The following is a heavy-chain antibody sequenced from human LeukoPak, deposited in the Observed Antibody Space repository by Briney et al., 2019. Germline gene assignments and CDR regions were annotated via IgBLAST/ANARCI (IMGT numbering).Heavy chain of an antibody. J-gene: IGHJ4*02. CDR3: ARETPRRGETRDGYR. Sequence: PGGSLRLSCVASGFTFSNYAMHWVRQAPGKGLEYVSAISSNGDSTYYANSVKGRFTISRDNPKNLLFLQINSLRVEDTAVYYCARETPRRGETRDGYRWGQGTLVTVSS. D-gene: IGHD5-24*01. V-gene: IGHV3-64*01. CDR2: ISSNGDST. CDR1: GFTFSNYA.